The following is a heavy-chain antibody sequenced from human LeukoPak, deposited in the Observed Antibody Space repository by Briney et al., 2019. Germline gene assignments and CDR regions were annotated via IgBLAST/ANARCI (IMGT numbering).Heavy chain of an antibody. CDR1: GYTFTGYY. D-gene: IGHD3-16*01. J-gene: IGHJ6*02. V-gene: IGHV1-2*02. CDR3: XXXXXXGGRDYYYGMDV. CDR2: INPNSGGT. Sequence: ASVKVSCKASGYTFTGYYMHWVRQAPGQGLEWMGWINPNSGGTNYAQKFQGRVTMTRDTSISTAYMELSRLRSDDTAVYYCXXXXXXGGRDYYYGMDVWGQGTTVTVSS.